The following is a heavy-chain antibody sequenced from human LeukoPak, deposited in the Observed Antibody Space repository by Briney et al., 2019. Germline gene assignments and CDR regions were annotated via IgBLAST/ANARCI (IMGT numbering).Heavy chain of an antibody. CDR1: GLTFSNYE. D-gene: IGHD7-27*01. J-gene: IGHJ3*02. V-gene: IGHV3-48*03. CDR2: ISSSGSTI. CDR3: ARPRSDWGAFDI. Sequence: GGSLRLSCAASGLTFSNYEMNWVRQAPGKGLEWVSYISSSGSTIYYADSVRGRFTISRDDAKNSLYLQMNSLRAEDTAVYYCARPRSDWGAFDIWGQGTMVTVSS.